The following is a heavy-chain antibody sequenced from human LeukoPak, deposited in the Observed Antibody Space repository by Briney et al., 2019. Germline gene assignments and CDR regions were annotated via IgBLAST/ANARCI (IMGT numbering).Heavy chain of an antibody. J-gene: IGHJ4*02. CDR2: ISSSSSYT. CDR3: AREAWDILTGYSDY. V-gene: IGHV3-11*06. Sequence: GGSLRLSCAASGFTFSDYYMSWIRQAPGKGLEWVSYISSSSSYTNYADSVKGRFTISRDNAKNSLYLQMNSLRAEDTAVYYCAREAWDILTGYSDYWGQGTLVTVSS. CDR1: GFTFSDYY. D-gene: IGHD3-9*01.